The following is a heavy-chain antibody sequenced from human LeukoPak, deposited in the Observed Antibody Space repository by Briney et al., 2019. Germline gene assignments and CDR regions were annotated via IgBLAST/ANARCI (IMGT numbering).Heavy chain of an antibody. CDR3: ASLYSSSWYRGGY. V-gene: IGHV3-48*03. J-gene: IGHJ4*02. CDR2: ISRSGSTI. D-gene: IGHD6-13*01. CDR1: GFTFSTYE. Sequence: GGSLRLSCAVSGFTFSTYEMNWVRQAPGKGLEWVSYISRSGSTINYADSVKGRFTISRDNAKNSLYPQMNSLRAEDTAVYYCASLYSSSWYRGGYWGQGTLVTVSS.